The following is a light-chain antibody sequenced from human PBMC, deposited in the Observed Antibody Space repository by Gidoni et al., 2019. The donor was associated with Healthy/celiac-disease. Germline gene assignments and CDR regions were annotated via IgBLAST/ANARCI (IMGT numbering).Light chain of an antibody. CDR1: SSNIGSNT. CDR2: SNN. Sequence: QSVLPQPPSASGTPGQRVTISCSGSSSNIGSNTVNWYQQLPGTAPKLLIYSNNQRPSGVPDRFSGSKSGTSASLAISGLQPEDEADYYCAAWDDSLNGPLFGGGTKLTVL. J-gene: IGLJ2*01. V-gene: IGLV1-44*01. CDR3: AAWDDSLNGPL.